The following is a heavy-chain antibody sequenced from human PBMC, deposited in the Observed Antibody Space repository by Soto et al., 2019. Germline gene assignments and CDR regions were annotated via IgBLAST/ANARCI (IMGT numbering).Heavy chain of an antibody. CDR3: ARVYCSGGSCYSIDY. J-gene: IGHJ4*01. CDR2: INPSGST. Sequence: ASVKVSCKASGYTFTSYYMHWVRQAPGQGLEWMGIINPSGSTSYAQKFQGRVTMTRDTSTSTVYMELSSPRSEDTAAYYCARVYCSGGSCYSIDYWG. V-gene: IGHV1-46*03. CDR1: GYTFTSYY. D-gene: IGHD2-15*01.